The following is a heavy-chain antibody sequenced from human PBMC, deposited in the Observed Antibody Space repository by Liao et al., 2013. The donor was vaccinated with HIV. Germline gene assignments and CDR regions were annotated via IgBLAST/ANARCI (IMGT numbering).Heavy chain of an antibody. CDR2: LLQGGAP. CDR1: GGSISTYY. CDR3: ARTDQYYDFWNGYENWFDP. D-gene: IGHD3-3*01. J-gene: IGHJ5*02. Sequence: QVQLQESGPRLVKPSETLSLTCSVSGGSISTYYWTWIRQSPGKGLEWMGLSLLQGGAPNYNPSLKSRVTMSVDTSKNQFSLKLSSVTAADTAVYYCARTDQYYDFWNGYENWFDPWGQGTLVTVSS. V-gene: IGHV4-59*12.